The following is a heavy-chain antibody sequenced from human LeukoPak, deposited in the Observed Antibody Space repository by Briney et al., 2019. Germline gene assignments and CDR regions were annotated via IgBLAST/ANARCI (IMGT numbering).Heavy chain of an antibody. D-gene: IGHD3-3*01. J-gene: IGHJ4*02. V-gene: IGHV3-7*04. Sequence: GGSLRLSCAASGFPFSSYWMAWVRQAPGKGLEWVATITLDGSDSYYVDSVKGRFTVSRDNAKNSLYLQMNSLRVEDTAVFYCTTENRYVFGNWGQGSLVTVSS. CDR3: TTENRYVFGN. CDR2: ITLDGSDS. CDR1: GFPFSSYW.